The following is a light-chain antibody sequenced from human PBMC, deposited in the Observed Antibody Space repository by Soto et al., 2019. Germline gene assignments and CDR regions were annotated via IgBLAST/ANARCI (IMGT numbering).Light chain of an antibody. CDR2: WAS. CDR1: QSVLYSSNNKNY. CDR3: QQYYTTPLT. Sequence: DIVMTQSPDSLAVSLGERATINCKSSQSVLYSSNNKNYLAWYQLKPGQPPKLLIYWASTRESGVPERFSGSESGTDFTLTISSLQAVDVAIYYCQQYYTTPLTFGGGTRVEIK. V-gene: IGKV4-1*01. J-gene: IGKJ4*01.